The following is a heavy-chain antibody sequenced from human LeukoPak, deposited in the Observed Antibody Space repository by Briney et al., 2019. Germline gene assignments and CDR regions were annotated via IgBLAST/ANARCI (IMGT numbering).Heavy chain of an antibody. V-gene: IGHV4-61*01. Sequence: SETLSLTCTVSGGSVSSGSYYWSWIRQPPGKGLEWIGYIYYSGSTNYNPSLKSRVTISVDTSKNQFSLKLSSVTAADTAVYYCAREAITIFGVVIGDWFDPWGQGTLVTVSS. J-gene: IGHJ5*02. D-gene: IGHD3-3*01. CDR1: GGSVSSGSYY. CDR3: AREAITIFGVVIGDWFDP. CDR2: IYYSGST.